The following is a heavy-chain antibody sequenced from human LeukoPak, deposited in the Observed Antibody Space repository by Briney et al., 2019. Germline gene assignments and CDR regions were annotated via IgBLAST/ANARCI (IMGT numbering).Heavy chain of an antibody. Sequence: GGSLRLSCAASGFTFSSYGMHWVRQAPGKGLEWVAFIRYDGSNKYYADSVKGRFTISRDNSKNTLYLQMNSLRAEDTAVYYCAKDLDRYSSGGSCYADYWGQGTLVTVSS. CDR2: IRYDGSNK. CDR3: AKDLDRYSSGGSCYADY. CDR1: GFTFSSYG. J-gene: IGHJ4*02. V-gene: IGHV3-30*02. D-gene: IGHD2-15*01.